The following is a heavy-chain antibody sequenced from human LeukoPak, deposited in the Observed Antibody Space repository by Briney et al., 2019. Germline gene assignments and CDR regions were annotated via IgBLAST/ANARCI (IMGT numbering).Heavy chain of an antibody. CDR3: ARGPRRITMVRGVMDFDY. J-gene: IGHJ4*02. D-gene: IGHD3-10*01. CDR1: GGSFSDCH. CDR2: INQSGST. V-gene: IGHV4-34*01. Sequence: SETLSLTCAVYGGSFSDCHWSWIRQPPGKGLEWIGEINQSGSTNYNPSLKSRVTISVDTSKNQFSLKLSSVTAADTAVYYCARGPRRITMVRGVMDFDYWGRGTLVTVSS.